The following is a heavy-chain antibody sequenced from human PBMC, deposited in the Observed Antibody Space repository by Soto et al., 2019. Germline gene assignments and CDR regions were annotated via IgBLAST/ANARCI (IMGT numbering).Heavy chain of an antibody. CDR3: ARTTYLDY. Sequence: LRLSCAASGFTFSNYWMSLVSQAPGKGLEWVANIKEDGSEKKYVDSVKGRFTISRDNAKNSLYLQMNSLRAEDTAVYYCARTTYLDYWGQGTLVTVSS. CDR2: IKEDGSEK. J-gene: IGHJ4*02. D-gene: IGHD4-17*01. V-gene: IGHV3-7*03. CDR1: GFTFSNYW.